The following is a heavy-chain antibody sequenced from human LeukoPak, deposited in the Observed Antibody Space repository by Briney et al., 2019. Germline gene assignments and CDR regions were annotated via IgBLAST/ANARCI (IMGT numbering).Heavy chain of an antibody. CDR2: IKKDGSEK. V-gene: IGHV3-7*01. Sequence: GGSLRLSCVASGFTLSSYWMSWVRQAPGKGLEWVANIKKDGSEKYYVDSVKGRFTISRDNAKTSLYLQMNSLRAEDTAVYYCARDLSGVTGYTYGRGIDYWGQGTLVTVSS. J-gene: IGHJ4*02. CDR1: GFTLSSYW. CDR3: ARDLSGVTGYTYGRGIDY. D-gene: IGHD5-18*01.